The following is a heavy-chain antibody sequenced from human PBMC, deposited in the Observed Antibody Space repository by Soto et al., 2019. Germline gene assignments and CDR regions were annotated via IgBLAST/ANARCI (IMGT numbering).Heavy chain of an antibody. CDR2: ISYDGSNK. V-gene: IGHV3-30-3*01. J-gene: IGHJ4*02. Sequence: QVQLVESGGGVVQPGRSLRLCCAASGFTFSSYAMHWVRQAPGKGLEWVAVISYDGSNKYYADSVKGRFTISRDNSKNTLYLQMNSLRAEDTAVYYCARDQGPFDYWGQGTLVTVSS. CDR3: ARDQGPFDY. CDR1: GFTFSSYA.